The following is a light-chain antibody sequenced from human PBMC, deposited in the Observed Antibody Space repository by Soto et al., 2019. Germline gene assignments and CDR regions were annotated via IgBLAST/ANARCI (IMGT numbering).Light chain of an antibody. CDR3: QQYGSSYRT. CDR1: QSVNNNY. V-gene: IGKV3-20*01. CDR2: VAS. Sequence: EIVLTQSPGTLSLSQGERATLSCRASQSVNNNYLAWYQLKPGQAPRLLIYVASSRATGIPDRFSGSGSGTDFTLSISRLEPEDSAVYYCQQYGSSYRTFGQGTKVDI. J-gene: IGKJ1*01.